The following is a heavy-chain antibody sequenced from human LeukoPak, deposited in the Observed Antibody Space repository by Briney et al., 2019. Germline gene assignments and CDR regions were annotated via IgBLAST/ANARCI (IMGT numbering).Heavy chain of an antibody. CDR2: ISSSSSYI. J-gene: IGHJ4*02. Sequence: GGSLRLSCAASGYTFSSYSMNWVRQAPGKGLEWVSSISSSSSYIYYADSVKGRFTISRDNAKNSLYLQMNSLRAEDTAVYYCARGSCSSTSCYEWGHDYWGQGTLVTVSS. D-gene: IGHD2-2*01. CDR1: GYTFSSYS. CDR3: ARGSCSSTSCYEWGHDY. V-gene: IGHV3-21*01.